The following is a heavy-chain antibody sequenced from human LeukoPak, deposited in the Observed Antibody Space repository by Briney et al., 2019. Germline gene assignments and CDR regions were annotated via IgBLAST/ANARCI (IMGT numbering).Heavy chain of an antibody. Sequence: SETLSLTCTVSGGSISSYYWSWIRQPAGKGLEWIGRIYTSGSTNYNPSLKSRVTMSVDTSKNQFSLKLSSVTAADAAVYYCARISPSNYIYYFDYWGQGTLVTVSS. CDR1: GGSISSYY. V-gene: IGHV4-4*07. CDR2: IYTSGST. J-gene: IGHJ4*02. D-gene: IGHD4-11*01. CDR3: ARISPSNYIYYFDY.